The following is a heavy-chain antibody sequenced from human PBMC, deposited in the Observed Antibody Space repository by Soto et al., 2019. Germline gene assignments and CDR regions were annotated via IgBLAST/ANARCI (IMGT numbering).Heavy chain of an antibody. J-gene: IGHJ6*03. CDR3: ARVAPPHGSSWYIDYYYYMDV. CDR2: IYYSGST. D-gene: IGHD6-13*01. V-gene: IGHV4-31*03. CDR1: GGSISSGGYY. Sequence: QVQLQESGPGLVKPSQTLSLTCTVSGGSISSGGYYWSWIRQHPGKGLEWIGYIYYSGSTYYNPSLKTRVTITVDTPKNQFSLKLSSVTAADTAVYYCARVAPPHGSSWYIDYYYYMDVWGKGTTVTVSS.